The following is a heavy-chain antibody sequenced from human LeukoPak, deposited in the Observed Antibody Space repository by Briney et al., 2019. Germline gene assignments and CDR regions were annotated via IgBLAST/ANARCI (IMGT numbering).Heavy chain of an antibody. CDR1: GGSFSGYY. J-gene: IGHJ4*02. CDR3: ARGSQYYYDSSGYYSHDY. V-gene: IGHV4-34*01. D-gene: IGHD3-22*01. CDR2: INHRGST. Sequence: PSETLSLTCAVYGGSFSGYYWSWIRQPPGKGLEWIGEINHRGSTNYNPSLKSRVTISVDTSKNQFSLKLSSVTAADTAVYYCARGSQYYYDSSGYYSHDYWGQGTLVTVSS.